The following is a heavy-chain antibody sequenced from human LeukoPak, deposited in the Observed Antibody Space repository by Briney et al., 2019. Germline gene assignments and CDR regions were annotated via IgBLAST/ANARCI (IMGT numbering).Heavy chain of an antibody. CDR2: ISAYNGNT. D-gene: IGHD6-6*01. Sequence: EASVKVSCKASGYTFTGYYMHWVRQAPGQGLEWMGWISAYNGNTNYAQKLQGRVTMTTDTSTSTAYMELRSLRSDDTAVYYCAGEAPYSSSSPPYYYYGMDVWGQGTTVTVSS. J-gene: IGHJ6*02. CDR1: GYTFTGYY. V-gene: IGHV1-18*04. CDR3: AGEAPYSSSSPPYYYYGMDV.